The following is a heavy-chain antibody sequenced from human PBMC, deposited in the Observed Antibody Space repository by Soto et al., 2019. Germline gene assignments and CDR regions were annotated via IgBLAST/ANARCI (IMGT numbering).Heavy chain of an antibody. J-gene: IGHJ4*02. Sequence: QVQLQASGPGLVKPSETLSLTCNVSGGSINGYYWNWIRQSPGKGLEWIGFIYYSGNTNYNPSLRSRVTMSVDTSKIQFSLQLNSVTPADSAVYFCARRAFGDFFDSWGQGSLVTVSS. CDR2: IYYSGNT. CDR1: GGSINGYY. CDR3: ARRAFGDFFDS. D-gene: IGHD3-10*01. V-gene: IGHV4-59*01.